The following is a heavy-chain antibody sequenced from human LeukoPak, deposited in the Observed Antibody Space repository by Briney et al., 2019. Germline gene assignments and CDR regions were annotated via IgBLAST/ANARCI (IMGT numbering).Heavy chain of an antibody. V-gene: IGHV3-66*01. CDR3: TTTDGTGRVIYYYYGMDV. CDR2: IYSGGST. CDR1: GFTVSSNH. D-gene: IGHD3/OR15-3a*01. Sequence: GGSLRLSCAASGFTVSSNHMSWVRQAPRKGLEWVSVIYSGGSTYYADSVKGRFTISRDNSKNTLYLQMNSLRAEDTAVYYCTTTDGTGRVIYYYYGMDVWGQGTTVTVSS. J-gene: IGHJ6*02.